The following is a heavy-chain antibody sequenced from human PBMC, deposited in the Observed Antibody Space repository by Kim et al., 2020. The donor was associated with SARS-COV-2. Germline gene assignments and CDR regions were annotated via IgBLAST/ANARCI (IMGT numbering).Heavy chain of an antibody. V-gene: IGHV3-23*01. J-gene: IGHJ4*02. Sequence: YADSVKGPFTSSRDQSKNTLYLEMNSQRAEDTAVYYCEREKYNGNCYLDCWGQGTLVTVSS. D-gene: IGHD1-7*01. CDR3: EREKYNGNCYLDC.